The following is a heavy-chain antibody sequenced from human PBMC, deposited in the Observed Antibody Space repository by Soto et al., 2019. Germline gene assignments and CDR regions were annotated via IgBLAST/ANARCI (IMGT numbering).Heavy chain of an antibody. CDR3: ARVLDPTVTSHYYYYGLDV. CDR1: GFTFRSYT. J-gene: IGHJ6*02. D-gene: IGHD4-4*01. V-gene: IGHV3-21*06. CDR2: ISSSNSDT. Sequence: GGSLRLSCAASGFTFRSYTMNWVRQAPGKGLEWVSSISSSNSDTYYADSVKGRFTISRDNAKNSVDLQMNTLRAEDTALYYCARVLDPTVTSHYYYYGLDVWGPGTAVTVSS.